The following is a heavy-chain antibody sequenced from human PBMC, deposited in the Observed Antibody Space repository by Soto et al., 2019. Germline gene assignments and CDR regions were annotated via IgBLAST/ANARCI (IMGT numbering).Heavy chain of an antibody. D-gene: IGHD3-10*01. J-gene: IGHJ4*02. V-gene: IGHV1-18*01. CDR2: TRPNNGNT. CDR3: VRDLDGSGSYYTDY. CDR1: GYTFSIYG. Sequence: ASVKVSCKASGYTFSIYGLPWVRQAPGQGLEWMGWTRPNNGNTKYAQNLQGRVTMTTDTSTSTAYMELRSLRPDDTAVYYCVRDLDGSGSYYTDYWGQGTLVTVSS.